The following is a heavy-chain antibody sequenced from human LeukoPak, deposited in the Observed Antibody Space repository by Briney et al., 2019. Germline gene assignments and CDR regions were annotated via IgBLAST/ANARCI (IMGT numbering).Heavy chain of an antibody. CDR1: GYSISSGYY. CDR3: ARSEDYYDSSGYVFDY. J-gene: IGHJ4*02. V-gene: IGHV4-38-2*02. D-gene: IGHD3-22*01. CDR2: IYHSGST. Sequence: SETLSLTCTVSGYSISSGYYWGWIRQPPGKGLEWIGSIYHSGSTYYNPSLKSRVTISVDTSKNQFSLKLSSVTAADTAVYYCARSEDYYDSSGYVFDYWGQGTLVTVSS.